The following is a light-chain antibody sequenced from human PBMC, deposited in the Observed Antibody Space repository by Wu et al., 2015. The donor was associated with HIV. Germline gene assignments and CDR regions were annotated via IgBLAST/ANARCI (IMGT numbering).Light chain of an antibody. CDR2: DAS. V-gene: IGKV3-20*01. J-gene: IGKJ4*01. CDR1: QSVSSRH. Sequence: EIVLTQSPGTLSLSPGERATLSCRASQSVSSRHLAWYQQKAGPAPRLLIYDASSRATGIPDRFSGSGSGTDFTLTISRLEPEDFAVYYCQQYGSAPLTFGGGTKVEIK. CDR3: QQYGSAPLT.